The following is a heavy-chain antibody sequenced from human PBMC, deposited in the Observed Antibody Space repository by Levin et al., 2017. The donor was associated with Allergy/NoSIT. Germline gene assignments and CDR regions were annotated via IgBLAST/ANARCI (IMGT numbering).Heavy chain of an antibody. J-gene: IGHJ4*02. CDR3: ARGDRVGALDY. CDR2: INSDGSST. V-gene: IGHV3-74*01. Sequence: GESLKISCAASGFTFSSYWMHWVRQAPGKGLVWVSRINSDGSSTSYADSVKGRFTISRDNAKNTLYLQMNSLRAEDTAVYYCARGDRVGALDYWGQGTLVTVSS. D-gene: IGHD1-26*01. CDR1: GFTFSSYW.